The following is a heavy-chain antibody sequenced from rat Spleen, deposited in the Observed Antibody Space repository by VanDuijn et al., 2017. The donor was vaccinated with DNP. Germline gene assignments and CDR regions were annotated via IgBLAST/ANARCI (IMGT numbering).Heavy chain of an antibody. Sequence: QVQLKESGPGLVQPSQTLSLTCTVSGFSLTSYHVHWVRQPPGKGLEWMGRLPSGGSKDYNSALKSRLSISRDTSKSQVFLKMNSVQTEDTAMYFCARWDYDGWFAYWGQGTLVTVSS. D-gene: IGHD1-12*02. CDR3: ARWDYDGWFAY. CDR2: LPSGGSK. V-gene: IGHV2-27*01. J-gene: IGHJ3*01. CDR1: GFSLTSYH.